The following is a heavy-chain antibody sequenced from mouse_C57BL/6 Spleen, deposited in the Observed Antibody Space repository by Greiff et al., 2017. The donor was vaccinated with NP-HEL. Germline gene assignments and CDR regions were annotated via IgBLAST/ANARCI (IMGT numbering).Heavy chain of an antibody. CDR1: GYSITSGYY. D-gene: IGHD1-1*01. J-gene: IGHJ2*01. Sequence: EVQLQQSGPGLVKPSQSLSLTCSVTGYSITSGYYWNWIRQFPGNKLEWMGYISYDGSNNYNPSLKNRISITRDTSKNQFFLKLNSVTTEDTATYYCARDDGSSLDYWGQGTTLTVSS. V-gene: IGHV3-6*01. CDR3: ARDDGSSLDY. CDR2: ISYDGSN.